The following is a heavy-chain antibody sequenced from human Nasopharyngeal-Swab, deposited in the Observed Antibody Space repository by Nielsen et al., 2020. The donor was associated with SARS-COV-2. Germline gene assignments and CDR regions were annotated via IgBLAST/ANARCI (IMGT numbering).Heavy chain of an antibody. D-gene: IGHD4-17*01. Sequence: ASVKVSCKASGYSFTSYAMHWVRQAPGQRLEWMGWINAGNDNTRYSPKFQGRLTITRDTSASTAYMELSSLRSEDTAVYYCASSDPNYGDYAYYWGQGTLVTVS. CDR2: INAGNDNT. J-gene: IGHJ4*02. CDR1: GYSFTSYA. CDR3: ASSDPNYGDYAYY. V-gene: IGHV1-3*01.